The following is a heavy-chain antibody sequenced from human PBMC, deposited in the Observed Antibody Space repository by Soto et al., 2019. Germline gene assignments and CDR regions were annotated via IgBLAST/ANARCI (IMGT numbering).Heavy chain of an antibody. Sequence: EVQLVESGGGLVQPGGSLRLSCAASGFTFSSYSMNWVRQAPGKGLEWVSYISSSSNAIYYADSVKGRFTISRDSAKNSLYLQMQSLRDEDTAVYYCARDLPLARWVGGMDVWGQGTTVTVSS. D-gene: IGHD1-26*01. CDR3: ARDLPLARWVGGMDV. V-gene: IGHV3-48*02. CDR2: ISSSSNAI. CDR1: GFTFSSYS. J-gene: IGHJ6*02.